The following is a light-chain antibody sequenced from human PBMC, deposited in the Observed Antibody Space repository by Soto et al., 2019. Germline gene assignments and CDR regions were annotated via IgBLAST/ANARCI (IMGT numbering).Light chain of an antibody. CDR3: QQYAGSPWT. CDR1: QSFSSRY. Sequence: IVLTQSPGTLSFSTAETHTLSCIASQSFSSRYLAWYQQKPGQAPRLFMYGASTRATGIPDRFSGSGSGTDFTLTISRLEPEDFAVYYCQQYAGSPWTFCQGTKV. J-gene: IGKJ1*01. V-gene: IGKV3-20*01. CDR2: GAS.